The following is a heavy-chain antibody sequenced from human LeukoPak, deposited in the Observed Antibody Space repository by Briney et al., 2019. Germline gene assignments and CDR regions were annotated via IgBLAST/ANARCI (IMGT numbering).Heavy chain of an antibody. J-gene: IGHJ4*02. Sequence: GGSLRLSCAASGFTFSTYWIHWVRQAPGKGLVWVSRIYSDGSSTTYADSVKGRFTISRDNAENTVYLQMNSLRVEDTALYYCVKAYTTSGTYSEPWGQGTLVTVSS. CDR2: IYSDGSST. CDR1: GFTFSTYW. D-gene: IGHD1-26*01. V-gene: IGHV3-74*03. CDR3: VKAYTTSGTYSEP.